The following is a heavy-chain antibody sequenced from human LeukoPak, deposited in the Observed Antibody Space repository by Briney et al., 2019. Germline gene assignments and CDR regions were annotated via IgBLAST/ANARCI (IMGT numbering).Heavy chain of an antibody. J-gene: IGHJ5*02. CDR3: ASRATVTTDRFWFDP. CDR1: GFTFSSYA. V-gene: IGHV3-23*01. CDR2: ISGSGDNT. Sequence: PGGSLRLSCAASGFTFSSYATSWVRQVPGKGLEWVSVISGSGDNTYYADSVKGRFTISRDNSKNTLYLQMNSLRAEDTAVYYCASRATVTTDRFWFDPWGQGTLVTVSS. D-gene: IGHD4-11*01.